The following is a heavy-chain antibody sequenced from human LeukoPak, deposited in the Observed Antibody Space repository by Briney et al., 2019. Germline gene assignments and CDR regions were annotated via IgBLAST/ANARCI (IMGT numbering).Heavy chain of an antibody. CDR1: GFTFDDYA. Sequence: GGSLRLSCAASGFTFDDYAMHWVRQAPGKGLEWVSGISWNSGSIGYADSVKGRFTISRDNAKNSLYLQVNSLRAEDTALYYCARGLTRIASTGYDYWGQGTLVTVSS. V-gene: IGHV3-9*01. J-gene: IGHJ4*02. CDR2: ISWNSGSI. D-gene: IGHD6-13*01. CDR3: ARGLTRIASTGYDY.